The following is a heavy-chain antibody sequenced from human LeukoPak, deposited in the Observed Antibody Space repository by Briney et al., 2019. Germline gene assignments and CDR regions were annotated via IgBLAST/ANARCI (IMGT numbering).Heavy chain of an antibody. CDR1: GYSISSGYY. V-gene: IGHV4-38-2*02. Sequence: SETLSLTCTVSGYSISSGYYWGWIRQPPGKGLEWIGSIYHSGSTYYNPSLKSRVTISVDTSKNQFSLKLSSVTAADTAVYYCAREVAGSSRITMMERAFDIWGQGTMVTVSS. CDR3: AREVAGSSRITMMERAFDI. J-gene: IGHJ3*02. D-gene: IGHD3-22*01. CDR2: IYHSGST.